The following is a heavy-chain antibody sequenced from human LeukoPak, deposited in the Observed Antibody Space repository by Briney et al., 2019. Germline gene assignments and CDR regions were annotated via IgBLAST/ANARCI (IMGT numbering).Heavy chain of an antibody. Sequence: PGGSLRLSCAASGFTFSTYAMTWVRQAPGKGLEWVSGINSNGDEIYYADSVRGRFTISRDNSKNTLSLQMNSLRAEDTAVYYCARYYGSGSVGGFDYWGQGTLVTVSS. CDR2: INSNGDEI. CDR3: ARYYGSGSVGGFDY. J-gene: IGHJ4*02. V-gene: IGHV3-23*01. CDR1: GFTFSTYA. D-gene: IGHD3-10*01.